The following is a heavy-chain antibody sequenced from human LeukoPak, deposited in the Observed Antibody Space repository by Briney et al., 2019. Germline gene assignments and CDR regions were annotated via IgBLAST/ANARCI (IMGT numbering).Heavy chain of an antibody. Sequence: GGSLRLSCAASGFTFSSYGMHWVRQAPGKGLEWVTFIRFDGTTKNYADSVKGRFTISRDNAKNSLYLQMNSLRAEDTAVYYCARDRLYYDNPSSWPYYFDYWGQGTLVTVSS. J-gene: IGHJ4*02. V-gene: IGHV3-30*02. CDR2: IRFDGTTK. CDR3: ARDRLYYDNPSSWPYYFDY. CDR1: GFTFSSYG. D-gene: IGHD6-13*01.